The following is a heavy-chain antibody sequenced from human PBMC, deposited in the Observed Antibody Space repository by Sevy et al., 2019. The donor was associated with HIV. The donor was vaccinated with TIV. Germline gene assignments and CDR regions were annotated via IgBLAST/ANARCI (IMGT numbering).Heavy chain of an antibody. CDR3: ARGRITMVRGFPYYFDY. CDR2: IIPIFGTA. V-gene: IGHV1-69*13. D-gene: IGHD3-10*01. J-gene: IGHJ4*02. Sequence: ASVKVSCKASGGTFSSYAISWVRQAPGQGLEWMGRIIPIFGTANYAQKFQGRVTITADESKSTAYMELSSLRSEDTAVYYCARGRITMVRGFPYYFDYWGQGTLVTVSS. CDR1: GGTFSSYA.